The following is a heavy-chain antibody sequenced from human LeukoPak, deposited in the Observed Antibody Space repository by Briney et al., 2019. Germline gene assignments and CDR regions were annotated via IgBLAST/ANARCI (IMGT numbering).Heavy chain of an antibody. CDR3: ARDLGVAVAGNTFDC. CDR1: GYTFTSYD. CDR2: ISAYNANT. Sequence: ASVKVSCKASGYTFTSYDINWVRQAPGQGLEWMGWISAYNANTNYAQKFQGRVTMTTDTSTSTAYMELRSLRSDDTAVYYCARDLGVAVAGNTFDCWGQGTLVTVSS. J-gene: IGHJ4*02. D-gene: IGHD6-19*01. V-gene: IGHV1-18*01.